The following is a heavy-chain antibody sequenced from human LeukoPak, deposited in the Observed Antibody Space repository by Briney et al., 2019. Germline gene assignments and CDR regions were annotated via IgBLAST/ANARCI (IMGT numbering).Heavy chain of an antibody. CDR3: TREKDCADGICYED. V-gene: IGHV1-8*01. D-gene: IGHD2-8*01. CDR1: GHTSTSHD. Sequence: GASVKVSCKASGHTSTSHDINWVRQATGLGLEWLGWMSPKSGNTGYAQKFQGRVTMTGDTSISTAYMELSSLRFDDTAVYFCTREKDCADGICYEDWGQGTLVTVSS. CDR2: MSPKSGNT. J-gene: IGHJ4*02.